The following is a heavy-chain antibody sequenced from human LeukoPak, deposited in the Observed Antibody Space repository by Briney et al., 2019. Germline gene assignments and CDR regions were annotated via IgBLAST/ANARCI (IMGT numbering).Heavy chain of an antibody. D-gene: IGHD3-16*01. CDR1: GFTFNSYA. V-gene: IGHV3-23*01. Sequence: GGSLRLSCAASGFTFNSYAMSWVRQAPGKGLEWVSGISDSGGSTYYADSVKGRFTISRDNSKKQLFLQVDSLRVEDTAVYYCAKGKINHDGAFDAWGQGTRVTVSS. CDR2: ISDSGGST. J-gene: IGHJ3*01. CDR3: AKGKINHDGAFDA.